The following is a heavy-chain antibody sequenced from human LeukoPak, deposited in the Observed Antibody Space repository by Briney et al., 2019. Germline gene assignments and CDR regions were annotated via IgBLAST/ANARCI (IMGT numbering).Heavy chain of an antibody. J-gene: IGHJ4*02. V-gene: IGHV3-21*01. CDR2: ISSSSSYI. Sequence: GSLRLSCAASGFTFSSYAMHWVRQAPGKGLEWVSSISSSSSYIYYADSVKGRFTISRDNAKNSLYLQMNSLRAEDTAVYYCASGSGIAVAGTLRGPLWGQGTLVTVSS. CDR3: ASGSGIAVAGTLRGPL. D-gene: IGHD6-19*01. CDR1: GFTFSSYA.